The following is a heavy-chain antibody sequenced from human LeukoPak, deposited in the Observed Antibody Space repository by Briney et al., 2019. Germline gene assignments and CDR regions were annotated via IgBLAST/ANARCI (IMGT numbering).Heavy chain of an antibody. CDR2: IYHSGST. CDR1: GGSISSGGYY. J-gene: IGHJ2*01. V-gene: IGHV4-30-2*01. CDR3: ARDPRCSSTSCYLGYWYFDL. Sequence: SETLSLTCTVSGGSISSGGYYWSWIRQPPGKGLEWIGYIYHSGSTYYNPSLKSRVTISVDRSKNQFSLKLSSVTAADTAVYYCARDPRCSSTSCYLGYWYFDLWGRGTLVTVSS. D-gene: IGHD2-2*01.